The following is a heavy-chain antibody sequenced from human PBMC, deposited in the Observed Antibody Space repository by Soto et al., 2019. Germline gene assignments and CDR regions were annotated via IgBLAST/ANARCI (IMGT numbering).Heavy chain of an antibody. J-gene: IGHJ5*02. Sequence: SETLALPGAFSAGNLRSHYCSWLGQPPGKGLEWIGYIYYSGSTNYNPSLKSRVTISVDTSKNQFSLKLSSVTAADTAVYYCARSIATRHRLFWFDPLGQGTPVTFSS. V-gene: IGHV4-59*11. CDR2: IYYSGST. CDR3: ARSIATRHRLFWFDP. D-gene: IGHD6-6*01. CDR1: AGNLRSHY.